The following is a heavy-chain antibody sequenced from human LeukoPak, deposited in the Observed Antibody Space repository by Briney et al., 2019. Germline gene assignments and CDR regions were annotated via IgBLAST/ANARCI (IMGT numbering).Heavy chain of an antibody. CDR1: GYRFTSYW. J-gene: IGHJ4*02. V-gene: IGHV5-51*01. Sequence: AGESLKISCKGSGYRFTSYWIGWVRQMPGKGLEWMGIIYPGDSDTRYSPSFRGQVTMSADKSISTAYLQWSSLKASDTAMYYCARRVDTRYDYWGQGTLVTVSS. CDR2: IYPGDSDT. CDR3: ARRVDTRYDY. D-gene: IGHD5-18*01.